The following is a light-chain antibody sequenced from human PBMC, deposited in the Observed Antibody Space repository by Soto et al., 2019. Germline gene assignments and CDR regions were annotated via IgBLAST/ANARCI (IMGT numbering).Light chain of an antibody. V-gene: IGKV1-17*01. Sequence: DIQVTQSPSSLSASVGDRVSITCRASLDITNDLDWYQQKPGKAPKRLIYDASTLQSGVPSRFSGAGSGAEFTLTINGLQSEDFATYFCLQHKSYPCTFGQGTKVEL. CDR1: LDITND. J-gene: IGKJ1*01. CDR3: LQHKSYPCT. CDR2: DAS.